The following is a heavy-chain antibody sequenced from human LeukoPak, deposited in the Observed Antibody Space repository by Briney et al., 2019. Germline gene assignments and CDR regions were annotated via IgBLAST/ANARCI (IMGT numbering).Heavy chain of an antibody. CDR2: INHSGST. CDR1: GGSFSGYY. V-gene: IGHV4-34*01. D-gene: IGHD3-10*01. CDR3: ARGVTMVRGVSSKFDY. Sequence: PSETLSLTCAVYGGSFSGYYWSWIRQPPGKGLEWIGEINHSGSTNYNPSLKSRVTISVDTSKNQFSLKLSSVTAADTAVYYCARGVTMVRGVSSKFDYWGQGTPVTVSS. J-gene: IGHJ4*02.